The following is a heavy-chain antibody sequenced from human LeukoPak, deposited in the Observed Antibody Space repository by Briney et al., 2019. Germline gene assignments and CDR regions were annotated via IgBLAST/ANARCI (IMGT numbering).Heavy chain of an antibody. D-gene: IGHD3-22*01. CDR3: ARAFHYYDSSGYYLNY. CDR1: GYTFTGYY. J-gene: IGHJ4*02. CDR2: INPNSGGT. V-gene: IGHV1-2*02. Sequence: ASVKVSFKASGYTFTGYYMHWVRQAPGQGLEWMGWINPNSGGTNNAQKFQGRVTITRDTSISTAYMELSRLRSDDTAVYYCARAFHYYDSSGYYLNYWGQGTLVTVSS.